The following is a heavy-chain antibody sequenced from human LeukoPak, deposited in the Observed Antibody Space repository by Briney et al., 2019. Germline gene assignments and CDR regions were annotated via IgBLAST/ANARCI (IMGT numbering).Heavy chain of an antibody. D-gene: IGHD2-2*01. J-gene: IGHJ4*02. V-gene: IGHV3-74*01. CDR2: INSDESST. CDR3: ARRVVVPAAPYYFDY. CDR1: GFIFSSYW. Sequence: GGSLRLSCAASGFIFSSYWMHWVRQAPGKGLVWVSRINSDESSTSYADSVKGRFTISRDNAKNTLYLQMNSLRAEDTAVYYCARRVVVPAAPYYFDYWGQGTLVTVSS.